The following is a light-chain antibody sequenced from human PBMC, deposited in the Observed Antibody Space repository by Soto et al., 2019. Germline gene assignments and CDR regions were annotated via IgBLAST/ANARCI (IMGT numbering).Light chain of an antibody. J-gene: IGKJ2*01. V-gene: IGKV1-5*01. Sequence: DIQMTQSPSTLSASVGDRVTITCRASQSISGKLAWYQQKPGKAPKLVIYDASNLESGVPSRFSGSGSGTQFTLTLSSLQADDFATYYCQQYDRYYTFGQGTKLEIK. CDR2: DAS. CDR1: QSISGK. CDR3: QQYDRYYT.